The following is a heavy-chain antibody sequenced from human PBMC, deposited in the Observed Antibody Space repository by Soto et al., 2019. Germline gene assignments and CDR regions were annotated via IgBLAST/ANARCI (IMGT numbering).Heavy chain of an antibody. CDR1: GFTFRNYG. V-gene: IGHV3-30*18. CDR3: AKDRYGSGSYLSYYYYGMDV. D-gene: IGHD3-10*01. J-gene: IGHJ6*02. CDR2: ISHDGSDK. Sequence: GGSLRLSCAASGFTFRNYGMHWVRQAPGKGLEWVAVISHDGSDKYYADSMKGRFIISRDNSENTLFLNMNSLKPEDTAVYYCAKDRYGSGSYLSYYYYGMDVWGQGTTVTVSS.